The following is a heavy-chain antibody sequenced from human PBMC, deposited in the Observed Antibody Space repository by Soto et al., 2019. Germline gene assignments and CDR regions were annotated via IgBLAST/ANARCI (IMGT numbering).Heavy chain of an antibody. CDR1: GFTFSSYR. D-gene: IGHD3-22*01. J-gene: IGHJ4*02. CDR3: ARSPYYYDSSNYYGY. CDR2: ISSSSTTI. V-gene: IGHV3-48*02. Sequence: EVQLVESGGGLVQPGGSLRLSCAASGFTFSSYRMNWVRQAPGKGLEWVSYISSSSTTIYYADSAKGRFTIFRNNAKNSLYLQLNSLRDEDTAVYYCARSPYYYDSSNYYGYWGQGTLVTVSS.